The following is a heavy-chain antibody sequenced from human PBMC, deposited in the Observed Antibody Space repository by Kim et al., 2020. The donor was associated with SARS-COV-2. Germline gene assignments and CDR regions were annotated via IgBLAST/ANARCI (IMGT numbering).Heavy chain of an antibody. Sequence: SETLSLTCAVYGGSFSGYYWSWIRQPPGKGLEWIGEINHSGSTNYNPSLKSRVTISVDTSKNQFSLKLSSVTAADTAVYYCARGFKDIVVVPAAIGYYF. CDR1: GGSFSGYY. CDR2: INHSGST. CDR3: ARGFKDIVVVPAAIGYYF. J-gene: IGHJ4*01. D-gene: IGHD2-2*01. V-gene: IGHV4-34*01.